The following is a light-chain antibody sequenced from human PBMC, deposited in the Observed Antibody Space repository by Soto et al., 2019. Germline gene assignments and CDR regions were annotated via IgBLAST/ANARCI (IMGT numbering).Light chain of an antibody. V-gene: IGKV3-20*01. CDR3: HQYGTAPLT. Sequence: EVVLTQSPGTLSLSPGKRATLSCRASQSVAANYLAWYQQKRGQAPRLLIYGASSRATGIPDRFSGSGSGTDFTLTINRLEPEDFSVYYCHQYGTAPLTFGPGTKVDIK. CDR1: QSVAANY. CDR2: GAS. J-gene: IGKJ3*01.